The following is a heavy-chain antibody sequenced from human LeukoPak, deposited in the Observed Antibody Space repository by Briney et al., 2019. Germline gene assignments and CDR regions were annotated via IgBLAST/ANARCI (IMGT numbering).Heavy chain of an antibody. D-gene: IGHD3-16*01. CDR3: ARVSPAGGVSYYYYYGMDV. Sequence: SETLSLTCTVSGGFISSGGYYWSWIRQHPGKGLEWIGYTYYSGSTYYNPSLKSRVTISVDTSKNQFSLKLSSVTAADTAVYYCARVSPAGGVSYYYYYGMDVWGQGTTVTVSS. V-gene: IGHV4-31*03. CDR1: GGFISSGGYY. CDR2: TYYSGST. J-gene: IGHJ6*02.